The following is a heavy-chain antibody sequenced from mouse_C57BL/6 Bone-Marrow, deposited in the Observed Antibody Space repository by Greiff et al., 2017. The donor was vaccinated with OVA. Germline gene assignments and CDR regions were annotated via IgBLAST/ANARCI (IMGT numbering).Heavy chain of an antibody. D-gene: IGHD1-1*01. CDR3: ARGSYYGSSLDY. V-gene: IGHV1-81*01. J-gene: IGHJ2*01. CDR1: GYTFTSYG. Sequence: SGAELARPGASVKLSCKASGYTFTSYGISWVKQRTGQGLEWIGEIYPRSGNTYYNEKFKGKATLTADKSSSTAYMELRSLTSEDSAVYFCARGSYYGSSLDYWGQGTTLTVSS. CDR2: IYPRSGNT.